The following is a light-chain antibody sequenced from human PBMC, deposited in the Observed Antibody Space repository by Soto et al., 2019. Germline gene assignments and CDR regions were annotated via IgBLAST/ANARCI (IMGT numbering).Light chain of an antibody. CDR3: QQANSFPRT. Sequence: NPVTQSPFSLPASVGDRSTISFPASQDISSWLAWYREKQGKXPKXXIYAASSLQSGVPSRFSGSGSGTDLTITINNLKPEDCETDDGQQANSFPRTFGPGTKVDIK. V-gene: IGKV1-12*01. J-gene: IGKJ3*01. CDR1: QDISSW. CDR2: AAS.